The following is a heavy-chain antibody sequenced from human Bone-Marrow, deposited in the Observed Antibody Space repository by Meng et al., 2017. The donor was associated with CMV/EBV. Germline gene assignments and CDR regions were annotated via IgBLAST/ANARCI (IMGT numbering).Heavy chain of an antibody. CDR2: IYYSGST. CDR1: GGSISSYY. CDR3: ARGDDFWSGYLSSLARDY. J-gene: IGHJ4*02. Sequence: SETLSLTCTVSGGSISSYYWSWIRQPPGKGLEWIGYIYYSGSTNYNPSLKSRVTISVDTSKNQFSLKLSSVTAADTAVYYCARGDDFWSGYLSSLARDYWGQGTLVTVSS. V-gene: IGHV4-59*01. D-gene: IGHD3-3*01.